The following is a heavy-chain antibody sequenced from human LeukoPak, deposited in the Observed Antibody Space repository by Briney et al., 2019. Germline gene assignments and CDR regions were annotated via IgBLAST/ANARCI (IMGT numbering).Heavy chain of an antibody. CDR3: ARGSYYYDSSGYSSFDI. CDR2: IYYSGST. D-gene: IGHD3-22*01. Sequence: PSQTLSLTCTVSGGSISSGDYYWSWIRQPPGKGLEWIGYIYYSGSTYYNPSLKSRVTISVDTSKNQFSLKLSSVTAADTAVYYCARGSYYYDSSGYSSFDIWGQGTMVTVSS. V-gene: IGHV4-30-4*01. CDR1: GGSISSGDYY. J-gene: IGHJ3*02.